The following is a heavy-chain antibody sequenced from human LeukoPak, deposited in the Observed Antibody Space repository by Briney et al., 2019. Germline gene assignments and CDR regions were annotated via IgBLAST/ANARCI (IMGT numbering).Heavy chain of an antibody. CDR2: LRSGTSK. V-gene: IGHV3-48*02. D-gene: IGHD2-15*01. CDR1: GFTFTDYS. Sequence: GGSLRLSCAASGFTFTDYSFNWVRQAPGKGLEWISYLRSGTSKSYADSVKGRFTISRDNAKNSLYLQMNSLRDDDTAVYYCARDDQWSFDKWGQGTLVSVSS. CDR3: ARDDQWSFDK. J-gene: IGHJ4*02.